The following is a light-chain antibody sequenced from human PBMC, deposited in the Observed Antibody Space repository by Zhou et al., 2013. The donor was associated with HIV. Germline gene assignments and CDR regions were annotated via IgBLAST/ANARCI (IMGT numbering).Light chain of an antibody. Sequence: DIQMTQSPSTLSASVGDRVTITCRASQSISSWLAWYQQKPGKAPRLLIYKASSLESGVPSRFSGSGSGTDFTLTISSLQPEDVATYYCQQFDSFPWTFGQGTKVEIK. V-gene: IGKV1-5*03. CDR2: KAS. J-gene: IGKJ1*01. CDR1: QSISSW. CDR3: QQFDSFPWT.